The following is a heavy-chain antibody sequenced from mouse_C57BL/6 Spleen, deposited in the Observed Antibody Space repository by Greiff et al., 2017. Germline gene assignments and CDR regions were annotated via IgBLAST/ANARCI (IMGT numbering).Heavy chain of an antibody. Sequence: VKVVESGPGLVQPSQSLSITCTVSGFSLTSYGVHWVRQSPGKGLEWLGVIWSGGSTDYNAAFISRLSISKDNSKSQVFFKMNSLQADDTAIYYCARNTQGNWDGTFAYWGQGTLVTVSA. D-gene: IGHD4-1*01. V-gene: IGHV2-2*01. J-gene: IGHJ3*01. CDR2: IWSGGST. CDR1: GFSLTSYG. CDR3: ARNTQGNWDGTFAY.